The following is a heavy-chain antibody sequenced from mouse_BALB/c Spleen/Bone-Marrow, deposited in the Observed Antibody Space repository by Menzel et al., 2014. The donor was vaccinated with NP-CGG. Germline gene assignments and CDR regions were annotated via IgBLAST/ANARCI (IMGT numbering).Heavy chain of an antibody. Sequence: EVMLVESGGGLVEPGGSLKLFCAASGFTFIAYTMSWVRQTPEKRLEWVAYINNGGGSTYYPDTVKGRFTISRDNAKNSLYLQMSSLKSEDTAMYYCARHGEERPVLAMDYWGQGTSVTVSS. CDR2: INNGGGST. J-gene: IGHJ4*01. CDR1: GFTFIAYT. CDR3: ARHGEERPVLAMDY. V-gene: IGHV5-12-2*01. D-gene: IGHD2-14*01.